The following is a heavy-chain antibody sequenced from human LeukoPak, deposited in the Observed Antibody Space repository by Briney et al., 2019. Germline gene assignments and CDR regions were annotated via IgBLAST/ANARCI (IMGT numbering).Heavy chain of an antibody. CDR2: IYYSGSS. V-gene: IGHV4-30-4*01. CDR3: VAEVEAADSPLGHLNFDS. D-gene: IGHD7-27*01. Sequence: SQTLSLTCTVSGGSINNGGYYWSWIRQHPGKGLEWIGYIYYSGSSYYNPSLRSRVTISVDTSTNHFSLKVTSVTAADTAVYYCVAEVEAADSPLGHLNFDSWGQGILASVSS. J-gene: IGHJ4*02. CDR1: GGSINNGGYY.